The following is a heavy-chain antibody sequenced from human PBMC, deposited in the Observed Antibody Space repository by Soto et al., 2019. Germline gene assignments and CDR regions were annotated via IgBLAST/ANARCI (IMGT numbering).Heavy chain of an antibody. CDR1: GGSISSGGYS. V-gene: IGHV4-30-2*01. CDR2: IYHSGST. Sequence: TSETLSLTCAVSGGSISSGGYSWSWIRQPPGKGLEWIGYIYHSGSTYYNPSLKSRVTISVDRSKNQFSLKLSSVTAADTAVYYCARARGRRFLEWLSRDYYGMDVWGQGTTVTVSS. J-gene: IGHJ6*02. D-gene: IGHD3-3*01. CDR3: ARARGRRFLEWLSRDYYGMDV.